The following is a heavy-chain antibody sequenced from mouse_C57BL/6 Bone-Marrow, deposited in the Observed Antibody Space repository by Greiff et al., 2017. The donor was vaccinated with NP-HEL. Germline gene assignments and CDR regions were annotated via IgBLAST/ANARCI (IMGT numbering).Heavy chain of an antibody. CDR2: ISDGGSDT. CDR3: ASDKRGLGWAY. Sequence: DVKLVESGGGLVKPGGSLKLSCAASGFTFSSYSMSWVRQTPEKRLEWVATISDGGSDTYYPDNVKGRFTFTRDNAKNNLYLQMSHLTSEDTAMYYCASDKRGLGWAYWGQGTLVTVSA. J-gene: IGHJ3*01. CDR1: GFTFSSYS. V-gene: IGHV5-4*03. D-gene: IGHD4-1*01.